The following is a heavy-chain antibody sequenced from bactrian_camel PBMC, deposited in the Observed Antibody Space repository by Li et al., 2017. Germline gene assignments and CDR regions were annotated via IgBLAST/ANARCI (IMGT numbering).Heavy chain of an antibody. CDR3: AARDGRLCNRWTNQLFQY. Sequence: HVQLVESGGGSVQAGGSLRLSCAVSAASSRRFMGWFRQAPGKEREGVAAINTDGTISYADSVKGRFTISRDNAKNTVYLQMNNLKPEDTAMYICAARDGRLCNRWTNQLFQYWGRGTQVTVS. CDR2: INTDGTI. V-gene: IGHV3S53*01. J-gene: IGHJ4*01. D-gene: IGHD7*01. CDR1: AASSRRF.